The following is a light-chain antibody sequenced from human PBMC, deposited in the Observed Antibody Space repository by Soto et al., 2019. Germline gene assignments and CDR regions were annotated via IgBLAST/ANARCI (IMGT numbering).Light chain of an antibody. J-gene: IGLJ1*01. CDR3: ASYTTSSTYV. CDR2: DVS. Sequence: QSVLTQPASVSGSPGQSIAISCTGTSSDVGAFNYVSWYQQHPGKAPKFMIFDVSSRPSGVSDRFSGSKSGNTASLTISGLQTEDEADYYCASYTTSSTYVFGTGTKGTVL. CDR1: SSDVGAFNY. V-gene: IGLV2-14*03.